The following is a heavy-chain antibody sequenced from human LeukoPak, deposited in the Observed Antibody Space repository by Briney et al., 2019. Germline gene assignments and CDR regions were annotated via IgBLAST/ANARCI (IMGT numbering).Heavy chain of an antibody. CDR2: LYTSGST. V-gene: IGHV4-4*07. J-gene: IGHJ3*02. D-gene: IGHD2-21*02. CDR1: GDSISSYY. CDR3: TRDNGGDWYAFDI. Sequence: SVTLSLTCTVSGDSISSYYWSWIRQPAGKGLEWIGRLYTSGSTNYNPSLKSRVTMSVDTSKNQFSLKLSSVTAADTALYYCTRDNGGDWYAFDIWGQGTVVTVSS.